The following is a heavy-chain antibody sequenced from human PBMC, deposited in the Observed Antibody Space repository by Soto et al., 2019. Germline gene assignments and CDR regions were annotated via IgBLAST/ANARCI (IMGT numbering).Heavy chain of an antibody. CDR2: LAYDGSKK. Sequence: QVQLVESGGGVVQPGRSLRLSCAASGFTFSSYGMHWVRQAPGKGREWVPVLAYDGSKKYYADSLKGRFTISRDNSTNVLYLHMNSLRAEDTAVYYFAKDFPNPNFWIGYDYAFDIWGQGTMVTVSS. J-gene: IGHJ3*02. CDR1: GFTFSSYG. D-gene: IGHD3-3*01. V-gene: IGHV3-30*18. CDR3: AKDFPNPNFWIGYDYAFDI.